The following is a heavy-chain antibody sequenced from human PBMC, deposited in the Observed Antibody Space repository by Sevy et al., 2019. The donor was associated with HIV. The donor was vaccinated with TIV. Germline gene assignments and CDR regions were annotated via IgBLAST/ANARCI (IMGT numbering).Heavy chain of an antibody. J-gene: IGHJ3*02. CDR2: ISAYNGNT. D-gene: IGHD3-3*01. Sequence: ASVKVSCKASGYTFTSYGISWVRQAPGQGLEWMGWISAYNGNTNYAQKLQGRVTMTTDTSTSTADMELRSLRSDDTAVYYCARDLGIYDFWSGTDAFDIWGQGTMVTVSS. CDR1: GYTFTSYG. CDR3: ARDLGIYDFWSGTDAFDI. V-gene: IGHV1-18*04.